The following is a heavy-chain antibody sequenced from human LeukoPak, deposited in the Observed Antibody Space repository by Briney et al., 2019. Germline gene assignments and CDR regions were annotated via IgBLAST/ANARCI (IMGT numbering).Heavy chain of an antibody. V-gene: IGHV4-61*02. CDR1: GGSISSGSYY. D-gene: IGHD4-17*01. J-gene: IGHJ5*02. CDR3: ARDLREDYGDNWFDP. Sequence: PSEPLSLTCTGSGGSISSGSYYWSWIRQPAGKGLEWFGRIYTSGSTNYILSLKSRVTISVDTSKNQFSLKLSSVTAADTAVYYCARDLREDYGDNWFDPWGQGTLVTVSS. CDR2: IYTSGST.